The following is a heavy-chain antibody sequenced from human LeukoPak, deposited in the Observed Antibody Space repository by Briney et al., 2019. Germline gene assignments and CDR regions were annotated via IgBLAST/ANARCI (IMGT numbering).Heavy chain of an antibody. CDR3: AKDTSDTGMFDAFDI. V-gene: IGHV3-9*01. CDR1: GFTFDDYA. CDR2: ISWNSGSI. Sequence: GRSLRLSCAASGFTFDDYAMHWVRQAPGTGLEGVSGISWNSGSIGYADSVKGRFTISRDNAKNSLYLQMNSLRAEDTALYYCAKDTSDTGMFDAFDIWGQGTMVTVSS. J-gene: IGHJ3*02. D-gene: IGHD1-14*01.